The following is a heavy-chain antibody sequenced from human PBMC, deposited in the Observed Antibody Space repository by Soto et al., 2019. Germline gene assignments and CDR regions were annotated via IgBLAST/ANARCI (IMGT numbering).Heavy chain of an antibody. CDR3: ARDSVTRVSSDIPGMDV. J-gene: IGHJ6*02. CDR1: GDAMSSNY. Sequence: QVQLQESGPGLVRPSETLSLTCTVSGDAMSSNYWSWIRQPPGKGLEWIGYVYYAGATSYNPSLKSRVTSSVDTSKNQFSLKLSSVTAADTAVYYCARDSVTRVSSDIPGMDVWGQGTTVSVSS. CDR2: VYYAGAT. D-gene: IGHD3-10*01. V-gene: IGHV4-59*01.